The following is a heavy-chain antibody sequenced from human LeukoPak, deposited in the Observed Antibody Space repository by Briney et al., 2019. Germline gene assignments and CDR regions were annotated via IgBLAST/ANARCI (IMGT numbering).Heavy chain of an antibody. D-gene: IGHD3-22*01. CDR1: GFTFDDYA. CDR3: AKDGRPDYYDSSGYYPYYFDY. CDR2: ISWNSGSI. J-gene: IGHJ4*02. Sequence: GRSLRLSCAASGFTFDDYAMHWVRQAPGKGLEWGSGISWNSGSIGYADSVKGRFTISRDNAKNSLYLQMNSLRAEDMALYYCAKDGRPDYYDSSGYYPYYFDYWGQGTLVTVSS. V-gene: IGHV3-9*03.